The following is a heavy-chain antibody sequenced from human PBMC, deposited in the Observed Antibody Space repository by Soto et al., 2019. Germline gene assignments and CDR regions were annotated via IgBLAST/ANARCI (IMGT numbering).Heavy chain of an antibody. J-gene: IGHJ6*02. CDR1: GGTFSSYT. Sequence: QVQLVQSGAAVKKPGSSVKVSCKASGGTFSSYTISWVRQAPGQGLEWMGRIIPILGIANYAQKFQGRVTITADKSTSTAYMELSSLRSEDTAVYYCARDLGGGNSVYGMDVWGQGTTVTVSS. CDR2: IIPILGIA. V-gene: IGHV1-69*08. D-gene: IGHD2-21*02. CDR3: ARDLGGGNSVYGMDV.